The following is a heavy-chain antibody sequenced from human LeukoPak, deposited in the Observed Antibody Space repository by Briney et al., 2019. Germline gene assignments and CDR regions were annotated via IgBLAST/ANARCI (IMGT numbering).Heavy chain of an antibody. CDR2: INPNSGGT. J-gene: IGHJ4*02. Sequence: ASVKVSCKASGYTFTGYYMHWVRQAPGQGLEWMGWINPNSGGTNYAQKFQGRVTMTRDTSISTAYMELSRLRSDDTAVYYCARVPSGAARPSDYWGQGTLVTVSS. CDR1: GYTFTGYY. V-gene: IGHV1-2*02. CDR3: ARVPSGAARPSDY. D-gene: IGHD6-6*01.